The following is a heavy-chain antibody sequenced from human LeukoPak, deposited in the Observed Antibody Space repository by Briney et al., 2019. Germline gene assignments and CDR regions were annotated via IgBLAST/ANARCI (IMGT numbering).Heavy chain of an antibody. V-gene: IGHV3-48*03. CDR1: GFTFSSYE. D-gene: IGHD3-22*01. CDR3: ARTAIYYDSSGYLD. CDR2: ISSSGSTI. J-gene: IGHJ4*02. Sequence: PGGSLRLSCAASGFTFSSYEMNWVRQAPGKGLEWVSYISSSGSTIYYADSVKGRFTISRDNSKNTLYLQMNSLRAEDTAVYYCARTAIYYDSSGYLDWGQGTLVTVS.